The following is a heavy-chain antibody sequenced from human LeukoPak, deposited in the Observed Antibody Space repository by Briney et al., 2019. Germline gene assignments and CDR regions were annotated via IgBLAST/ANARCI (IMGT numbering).Heavy chain of an antibody. Sequence: PSETLYLTCTVSGVSISAYYWTWVRQPAGKGLEWIGRVHSNGDTNYNPSLMGRLTMSVDTSKNQFSLKLSSVTAADTAVYYCATSRGSGVLDYWGQGTLVTVSS. V-gene: IGHV4-4*07. CDR1: GVSISAYY. CDR3: ATSRGSGVLDY. J-gene: IGHJ4*02. CDR2: VHSNGDT. D-gene: IGHD3-10*01.